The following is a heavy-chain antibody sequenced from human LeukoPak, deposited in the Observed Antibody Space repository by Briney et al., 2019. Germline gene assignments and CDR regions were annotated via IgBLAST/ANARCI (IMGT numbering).Heavy chain of an antibody. CDR1: GGTFSSYA. V-gene: IGHV1-69*01. D-gene: IGHD5-12*01. CDR3: ASQTSPDSGYDPLRFDH. CDR2: IIPIFGTA. J-gene: IGHJ4*02. Sequence: SVKVSCKASGGTFSSYAISWVRQAPGQGLEWMGGIIPIFGTANYAQKFQGRVTITADESTSTAYMELSSLRSEDTAVYYCASQTSPDSGYDPLRFDHWGQGTLVTVSS.